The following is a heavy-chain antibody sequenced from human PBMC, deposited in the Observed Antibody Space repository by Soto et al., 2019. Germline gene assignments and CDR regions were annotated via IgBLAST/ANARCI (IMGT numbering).Heavy chain of an antibody. CDR1: GASIGSGSYS. CDR3: ARFPLWFGELDY. D-gene: IGHD3-10*01. Sequence: QLQLQESGSGLVRPSQTLSLTCTVSGASIGSGSYSWNWIRQPPGKGLEWIGYLHHSGDTYFNPSLRRRVSISVDRSNNQSSLKLISVTAADTAVYYGARFPLWFGELDYWGQGALVTVSS. J-gene: IGHJ4*02. CDR2: LHHSGDT. V-gene: IGHV4-30-2*01.